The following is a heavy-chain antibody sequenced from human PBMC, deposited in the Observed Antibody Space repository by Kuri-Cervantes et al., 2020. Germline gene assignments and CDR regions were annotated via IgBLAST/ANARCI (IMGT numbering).Heavy chain of an antibody. D-gene: IGHD3-3*02. CDR3: ARVAYHYYAMDV. CDR2: ISGSGGST. J-gene: IGHJ6*02. CDR1: GFTVSSNY. Sequence: GGSLRLSCAASGFTVSSNYMSWVRQAPGKGLEWVSVISGSGGSTYYADSVKGRFTISRDNSKNTLYLQMNSLRAEDTAVYYCARVAYHYYAMDVWGRGTTVTVSS. V-gene: IGHV3-53*01.